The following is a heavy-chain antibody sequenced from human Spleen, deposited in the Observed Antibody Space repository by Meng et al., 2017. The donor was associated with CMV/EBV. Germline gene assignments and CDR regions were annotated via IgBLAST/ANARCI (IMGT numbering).Heavy chain of an antibody. D-gene: IGHD3-3*01. CDR3: ARGRYYDFWSGYYYWYFDL. V-gene: IGHV4-34*01. J-gene: IGHJ2*01. Sequence: SFSGYYWSWIRQPPVKGLEWIGEINHSGSTNYNPSLKSRVTISVDTSKNQFSLKLSSVTAADTAVYYCARGRYYDFWSGYYYWYFDLWGRGTLVTVSS. CDR2: INHSGST. CDR1: SFSGYY.